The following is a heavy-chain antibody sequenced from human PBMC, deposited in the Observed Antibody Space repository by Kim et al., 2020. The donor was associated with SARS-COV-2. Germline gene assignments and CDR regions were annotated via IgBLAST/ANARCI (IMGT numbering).Heavy chain of an antibody. V-gene: IGHV3-21*01. CDR1: GFTFSSFN. CDR2: ISISSYI. J-gene: IGHJ4*02. Sequence: GGSLRLSCAASGFTFSSFNMNWVRQPPGKGLEWVSSISISSYIYYADSVKGRFTISRDNAKNSLFLQMNSLMAEDTAVHYCARGLVWFGESRGGRGTLVTVSS. D-gene: IGHD3-10*01. CDR3: ARGLVWFGESR.